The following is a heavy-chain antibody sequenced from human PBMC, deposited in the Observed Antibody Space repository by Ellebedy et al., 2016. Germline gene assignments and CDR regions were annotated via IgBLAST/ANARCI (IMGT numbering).Heavy chain of an antibody. D-gene: IGHD1-26*01. CDR1: GGSVSSGSYY. CDR2: VFHSGT. V-gene: IGHV4-61*01. Sequence: SETLSLTXTVSGGSVSSGSYYWSWFRQPPGKGLEWIGYVFHSGTSYNPSLRSRVTISVDTSKNQFSLKLNSVTAADTAVYYCAGPGATRLDAFDIWGQGTMVSVSS. J-gene: IGHJ3*02. CDR3: AGPGATRLDAFDI.